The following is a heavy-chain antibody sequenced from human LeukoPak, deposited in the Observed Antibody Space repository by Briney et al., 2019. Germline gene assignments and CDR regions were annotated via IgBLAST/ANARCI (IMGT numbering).Heavy chain of an antibody. CDR1: CGYISSSNYY. CDR3: ASFGLGTPNDAFDI. CDR2: IYYSGSP. D-gene: IGHD3-3*01. Sequence: SETLSLTWTVSCGYISSSNYYWGWIREPQGKGLEWIGRIYYSGSPYYNPSLKSRVTISVDTSKNQLSPKLSSVTAADTAVYYCASFGLGTPNDAFDIWGQGTMVTVSS. J-gene: IGHJ3*02. V-gene: IGHV4-39*01.